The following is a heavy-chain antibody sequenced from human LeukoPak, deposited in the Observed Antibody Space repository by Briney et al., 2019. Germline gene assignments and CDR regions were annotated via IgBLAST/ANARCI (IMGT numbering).Heavy chain of an antibody. CDR1: GFTFSSYS. D-gene: IGHD3-9*01. J-gene: IGHJ4*02. Sequence: PGGSLRLSCAASGFTFSSYSVNWVRQAPGKGLEWVSSISSSSSYIYYADSVKGRFTTSRDNAKNSLYLQMNSLRAEDTAVYYCAREHDILTGYLDYWGQGTLVTVSS. CDR3: AREHDILTGYLDY. CDR2: ISSSSSYI. V-gene: IGHV3-21*01.